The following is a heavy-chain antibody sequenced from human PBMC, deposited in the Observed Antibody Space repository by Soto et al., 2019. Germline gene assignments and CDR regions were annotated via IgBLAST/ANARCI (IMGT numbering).Heavy chain of an antibody. CDR2: IYSSGST. CDR1: GVTITINW. Sequence: PAETLSLTCAVSGVTITINWWIWGRQAPGKRLEWVSVIYSSGSTYYPDSVKGRFTISRDNAKNSLYLQMNSLRAEDTAVYYCARVVPRVPNHLYSRSWSYYYYGMDVWGQGNTVTVS. CDR3: ARVVPRVPNHLYSRSWSYYYYGMDV. D-gene: IGHD6-13*01. J-gene: IGHJ6*02. V-gene: IGHV3-53*01.